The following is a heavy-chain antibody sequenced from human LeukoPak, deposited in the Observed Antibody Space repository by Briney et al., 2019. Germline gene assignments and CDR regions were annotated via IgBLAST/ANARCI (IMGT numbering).Heavy chain of an antibody. D-gene: IGHD6-13*01. CDR3: ARPTLGPSSWYRYPPTKYFQH. CDR2: INHSGST. J-gene: IGHJ1*01. Sequence: SETLSLTCAVYGGSFSGYYWSWIRQPPGKGLEWIGEINHSGSTNYNPSLKSRVTISVDTSKNQFSLKLSSVTAADTAVYYCARPTLGPSSWYRYPPTKYFQHWGQGTLVTVSS. CDR1: GGSFSGYY. V-gene: IGHV4-34*01.